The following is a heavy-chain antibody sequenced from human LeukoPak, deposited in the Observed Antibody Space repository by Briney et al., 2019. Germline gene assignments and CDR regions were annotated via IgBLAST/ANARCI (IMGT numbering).Heavy chain of an antibody. Sequence: GGSLRLSCAASGFTFSSYEMNWVRQALGQGLEWVAYISSSGSTVYYADSVKGRFTISRDNAKNSLYLKMNSLRAEETADYYCAREKFYDNSGYDYWGQGTLVTVSS. J-gene: IGHJ4*02. CDR2: ISSSGSTV. D-gene: IGHD3-22*01. CDR1: GFTFSSYE. CDR3: AREKFYDNSGYDY. V-gene: IGHV3-48*03.